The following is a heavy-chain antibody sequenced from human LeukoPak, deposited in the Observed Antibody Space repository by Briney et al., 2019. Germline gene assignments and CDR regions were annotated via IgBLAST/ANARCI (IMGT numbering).Heavy chain of an antibody. J-gene: IGHJ5*02. Sequence: GASVKVSCKASGYTFTGYYMHWVRQAPGQGLEWMGWINPNSGGTNYAQEFQGRVTLTRDTSITTAYMELSRLRSDDTAVYYCARDPSVVTIPHRYNWFDPWGQGTLVTVSS. CDR3: ARDPSVVTIPHRYNWFDP. CDR1: GYTFTGYY. V-gene: IGHV1-2*02. CDR2: INPNSGGT. D-gene: IGHD5-12*01.